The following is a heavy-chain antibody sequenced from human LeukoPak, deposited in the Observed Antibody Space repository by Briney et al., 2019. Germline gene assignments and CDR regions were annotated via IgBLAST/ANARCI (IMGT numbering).Heavy chain of an antibody. D-gene: IGHD3-16*02. CDR1: GYTFTTYY. J-gene: IGHJ5*02. Sequence: ASVKVSCKASGYTFTTYYMHWVRQAPGQGLEWMAIMNPTGGTTDYAQKFHGRITVTRDTSTSTVYMELTSLTPEDTAVYYCARDALSYDYSWGSYRHVGIDPWGQGTLVTVSS. CDR2: MNPTGGTT. V-gene: IGHV1-46*01. CDR3: ARDALSYDYSWGSYRHVGIDP.